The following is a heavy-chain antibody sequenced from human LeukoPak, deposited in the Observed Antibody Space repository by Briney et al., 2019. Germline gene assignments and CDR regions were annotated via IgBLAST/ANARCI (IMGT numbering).Heavy chain of an antibody. V-gene: IGHV3-53*01. J-gene: IGHJ6*02. CDR1: GFTVSSNY. Sequence: GGSLRLSCAASGFTVSSNYMSWVRQAPGKGLEWVSLIYSGGSTYYADSVKGRFTISRDNSKNTLYLQMNSLRADDTAVYYCADLFRSGYLFGMDVWGQGTTVTVSS. D-gene: IGHD3-22*01. CDR3: ADLFRSGYLFGMDV. CDR2: IYSGGST.